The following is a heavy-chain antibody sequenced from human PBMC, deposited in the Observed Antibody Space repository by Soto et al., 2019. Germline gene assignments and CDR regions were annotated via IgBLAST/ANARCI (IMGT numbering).Heavy chain of an antibody. J-gene: IGHJ6*02. CDR2: IGGSGQYT. V-gene: IGHV3-23*01. CDR1: GFTFSNYA. Sequence: GGSLRLSCAASGFTFSNYAMNWVRQAPGKGLEWVSIIGGSGQYTFYADSVKGRFTFSSDNSKNTLYLQMDSLRAEDTAIYFYVEGGASYFYGMDVWGQGTTVTVSS. CDR3: VEGGASYFYGMDV.